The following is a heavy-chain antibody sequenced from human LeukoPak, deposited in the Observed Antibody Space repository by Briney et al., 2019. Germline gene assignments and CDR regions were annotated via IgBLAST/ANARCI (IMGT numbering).Heavy chain of an antibody. D-gene: IGHD3-22*01. CDR1: GYTFTSYY. J-gene: IGHJ4*02. Sequence: ASVKVSCKASGYTFTSYYMHWVRQAPGQGLEWMGIINPSGGSTSYAQKFQGRVTMTRDTSISTAYMELSRLRSDDTAVYYCAARGPYPYYYDSSGYQRFDYWGQGTLVTVSS. CDR3: AARGPYPYYYDSSGYQRFDY. V-gene: IGHV1-46*01. CDR2: INPSGGST.